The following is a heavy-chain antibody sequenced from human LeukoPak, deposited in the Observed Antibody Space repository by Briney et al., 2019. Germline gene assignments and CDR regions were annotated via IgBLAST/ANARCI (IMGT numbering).Heavy chain of an antibody. CDR1: GFTFNDYY. J-gene: IGHJ4*02. D-gene: IGHD3-10*01. CDR3: GKAGGSYYGSGSDLIDS. Sequence: GGSLRLSCAASGFTFNDYYMNWIRQAPGKGLEWLSYISSSGTYTNYADSVRGRFAISRDNARNSVHLQMNNLRVEDTAVYYCGKAGGSYYGSGSDLIDSWGQGTLVTVSS. CDR2: ISSSGTYT. V-gene: IGHV3-11*06.